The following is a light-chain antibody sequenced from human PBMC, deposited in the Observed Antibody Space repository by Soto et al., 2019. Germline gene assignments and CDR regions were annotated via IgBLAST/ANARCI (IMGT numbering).Light chain of an antibody. CDR3: QKYNSART. CDR2: AAS. CDR1: QGISNY. J-gene: IGKJ2*01. V-gene: IGKV1-27*01. Sequence: DIPMTQSPSSLSASVGDRVTITCRASQGISNYLAWYQQKPGKVPKLLIYAASTLQSGVPSRFSGSGSGTDFTLTISSLQPEDVATYYCQKYNSARTFGQGAKREIK.